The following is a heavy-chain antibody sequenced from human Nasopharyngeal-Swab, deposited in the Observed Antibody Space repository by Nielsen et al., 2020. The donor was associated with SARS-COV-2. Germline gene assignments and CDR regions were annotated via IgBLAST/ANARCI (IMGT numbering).Heavy chain of an antibody. V-gene: IGHV1-24*01. CDR1: GYTLTELS. CDR3: ATGSGAARRNWLDP. J-gene: IGHJ5*02. CDR2: FDPEDGET. D-gene: IGHD6-6*01. Sequence: ASVKVSCKVSGYTLTELSMHWLRQAPATGLEWMGGFDPEDGETIYAQKSQGRVTMTEDTSTAQAYMELSSLRAEDTAVYYCATGSGAARRNWLDPWGQGTLVTVSS.